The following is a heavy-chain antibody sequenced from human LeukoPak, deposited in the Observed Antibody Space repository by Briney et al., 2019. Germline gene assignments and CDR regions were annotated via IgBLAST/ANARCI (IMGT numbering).Heavy chain of an antibody. CDR2: IYHSGST. Sequence: PSETLSLTCAVSGYSISSGYYWGWLRQPPGKGLGWIGSIYHSGSTYYNPSLKSRVTISVDTSKNQFSLKLSSVTAADTAVYYCARHSLRNYVSYWGQGTLVTVSS. D-gene: IGHD1-7*01. V-gene: IGHV4-38-2*01. J-gene: IGHJ4*02. CDR1: GYSISSGYY. CDR3: ARHSLRNYVSY.